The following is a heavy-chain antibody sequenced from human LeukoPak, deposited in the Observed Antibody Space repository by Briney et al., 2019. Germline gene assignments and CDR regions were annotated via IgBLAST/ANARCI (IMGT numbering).Heavy chain of an antibody. J-gene: IGHJ4*02. V-gene: IGHV1-2*02. D-gene: IGHD6-13*01. CDR1: GYTFTGYY. CDR2: INPNSGGT. CDR3: ARDQAAAGYLTSGENFDY. Sequence: ASVKVSCKASGYTFTGYYMHWVRQAPGQGLEWMGGINPNSGGTNYAQKFQGRVTMTRDTSISTAYMELSRLRSDDTAVYYCARDQAAAGYLTSGENFDYWGQGTLVTVSS.